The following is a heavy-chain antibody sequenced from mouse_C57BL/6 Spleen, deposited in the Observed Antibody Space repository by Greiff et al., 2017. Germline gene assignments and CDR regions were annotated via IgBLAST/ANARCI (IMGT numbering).Heavy chain of an antibody. V-gene: IGHV5-9-1*02. Sequence: EVKLVESGEGLVKPGGSLKLSCAASGFTFSSYAMSWVRQTPEKRLEWVAYISSGGDYIYYADTVKGRFTISRDNARNTLYLQMSSLKSEDTAMYYCTRSLYYYGSRYYFDYWGQGTTLTVSS. CDR3: TRSLYYYGSRYYFDY. D-gene: IGHD1-1*01. J-gene: IGHJ2*01. CDR2: ISSGGDYI. CDR1: GFTFSSYA.